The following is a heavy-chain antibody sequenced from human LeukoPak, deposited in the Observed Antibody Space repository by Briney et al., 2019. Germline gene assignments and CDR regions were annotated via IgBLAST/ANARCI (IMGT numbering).Heavy chain of an antibody. CDR3: AKVPSGTYSNWFDP. Sequence: SGTLSLTCTVSGASISSSGYYWGWIRQSPGRGLEWIGSIYYSGSTYYNPSLKSRVTISLDTSKNQFSLKLSSVTAADTAVYYCAKVPSGTYSNWFDPWGQGTLVTVSS. V-gene: IGHV4-39*07. CDR2: IYYSGST. D-gene: IGHD1-26*01. J-gene: IGHJ5*02. CDR1: GASISSSGYY.